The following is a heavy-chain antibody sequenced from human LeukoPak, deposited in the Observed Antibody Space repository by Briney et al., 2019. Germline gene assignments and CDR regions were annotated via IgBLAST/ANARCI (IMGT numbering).Heavy chain of an antibody. Sequence: GGSLRLSCAASGFTVSSNYMSWVRQAPGKGLEWVSVIYSGGSTYYADSVKGRFTISRDNSKNTLYFQMNSLRAEDTAVYYCASSGREIAVARGDAFDIWGQGTMATVSS. J-gene: IGHJ3*02. D-gene: IGHD6-19*01. CDR2: IYSGGST. CDR3: ASSGREIAVARGDAFDI. CDR1: GFTVSSNY. V-gene: IGHV3-53*01.